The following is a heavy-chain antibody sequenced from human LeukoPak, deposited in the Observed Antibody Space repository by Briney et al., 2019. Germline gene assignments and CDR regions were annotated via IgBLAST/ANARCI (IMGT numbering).Heavy chain of an antibody. CDR3: AKDINDRGWVAFDI. CDR2: ISGSGGST. J-gene: IGHJ3*02. D-gene: IGHD1-1*01. Sequence: GGSLRLSCAASGFTFSSYAMSWVRQAPGKGLEWVSAISGSGGSTYYADSVKGRFTISRDNSKNSLYLQMNSLRTEDTALYYCAKDINDRGWVAFDIWGQGTMVTVSS. V-gene: IGHV3-23*01. CDR1: GFTFSSYA.